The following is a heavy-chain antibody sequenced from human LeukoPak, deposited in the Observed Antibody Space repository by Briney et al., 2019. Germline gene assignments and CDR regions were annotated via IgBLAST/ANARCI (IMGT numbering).Heavy chain of an antibody. CDR1: GFTFSSYG. V-gene: IGHV3-30*02. CDR2: IRYDESNK. D-gene: IGHD1-26*01. CDR3: ATSGGTYWS. Sequence: GGSLRLSCAASGFTFSSYGMHWVRQAPGKGLEWVAFIRYDESNKYYADSVKGRFTISRETSKNTLYLQMNSLRAEDTAVYYCATSGGTYWSWGQGTLVTVSS. J-gene: IGHJ5*02.